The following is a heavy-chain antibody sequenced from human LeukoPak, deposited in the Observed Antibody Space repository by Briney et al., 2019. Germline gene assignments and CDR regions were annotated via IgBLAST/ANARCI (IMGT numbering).Heavy chain of an antibody. J-gene: IGHJ5*02. Sequence: GESLKIFCKSSGYSFTSYWIDWVRQMPGKGPEWMGIIYPGYSDTRYSTSFQGQVTSSADKSTSTAYLQRSSLKPSDTALYYCAKTTAVTRWFDPGGQGTLVTVSS. CDR1: GYSFTSYW. CDR2: IYPGYSDT. CDR3: AKTTAVTRWFDP. V-gene: IGHV5-51*01. D-gene: IGHD4-23*01.